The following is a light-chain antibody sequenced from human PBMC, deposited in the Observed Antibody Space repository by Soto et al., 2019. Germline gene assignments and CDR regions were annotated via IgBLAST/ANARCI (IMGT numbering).Light chain of an antibody. CDR3: SSYTSGSRVV. J-gene: IGLJ2*01. Sequence: QSVLTQPASVSGSPGQSITISCTGTSSDVGGYTYVSWYQQHPGKAPKLIIFDVINRPSGISNRFSGSKSGSTASLTISGLQAEDEADYYCSSYTSGSRVVFGGGTKVTVL. V-gene: IGLV2-14*03. CDR1: SSDVGGYTY. CDR2: DVI.